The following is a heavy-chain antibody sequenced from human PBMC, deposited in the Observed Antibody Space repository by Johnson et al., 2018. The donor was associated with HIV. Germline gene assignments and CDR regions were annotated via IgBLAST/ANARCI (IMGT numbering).Heavy chain of an antibody. D-gene: IGHD6-19*01. CDR3: AGRSSAWYEDAFDI. Sequence: VQLVESGGGVVQPGRSLRLSCAASGFTVSSNYMSWVRQAPGKGLEWVSVIYSGDRTYSAVSVKGRFTISRDSSKNTLFLQMNSLRVEDTAIYYCAGRSSAWYEDAFDIWGQGTLVMVSS. CDR2: IYSGDRT. CDR1: GFTVSSNY. V-gene: IGHV3-66*01. J-gene: IGHJ3*02.